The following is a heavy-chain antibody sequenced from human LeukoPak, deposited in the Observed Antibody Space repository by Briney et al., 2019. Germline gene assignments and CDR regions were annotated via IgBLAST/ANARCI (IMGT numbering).Heavy chain of an antibody. Sequence: PGGSLRLSCAASGFTFSSYEMNWVRQAPGKGLEWVSYISSSGSTIYYADSAQGRFTISIDNAKNSLYVQMNSLRAEDTAVYYCARGGTYQLLLFDYWGQGTLVTVSS. V-gene: IGHV3-48*03. J-gene: IGHJ4*02. CDR2: ISSSGSTI. CDR1: GFTFSSYE. D-gene: IGHD2-2*01. CDR3: ARGGTYQLLLFDY.